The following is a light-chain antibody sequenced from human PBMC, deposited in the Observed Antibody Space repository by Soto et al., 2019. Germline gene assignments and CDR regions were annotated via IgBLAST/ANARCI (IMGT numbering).Light chain of an antibody. CDR2: GAC. CDR1: QSVSID. CDR3: QQYGSSLIT. V-gene: IGKV3-20*01. Sequence: EIVMPQSPATLSVSPGERATLSCSSSQSVSIDLAGYQQKPGQAPRLLTYGACSRATDIPDRFSGSGSGTDFTLTNSRLETEDFAVYYCQQYGSSLITFGQGTRLEIK. J-gene: IGKJ5*01.